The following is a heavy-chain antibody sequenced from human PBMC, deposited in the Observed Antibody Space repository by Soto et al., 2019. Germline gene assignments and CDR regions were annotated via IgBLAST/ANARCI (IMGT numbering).Heavy chain of an antibody. Sequence: PGGSLRLSCAASRFTFSDYYMNWVRQAPGKGLEWVCYISISSRTIYYADSVKGRFTISRDDAKNSLHLQMNSLRDEDRSVYYCGRDNGRAGSFDPWSEGSLVTFSS. CDR2: ISISSRTI. J-gene: IGHJ5*02. V-gene: IGHV3-11*04. CDR1: RFTFSDYY. D-gene: IGHD6-13*01. CDR3: GRDNGRAGSFDP.